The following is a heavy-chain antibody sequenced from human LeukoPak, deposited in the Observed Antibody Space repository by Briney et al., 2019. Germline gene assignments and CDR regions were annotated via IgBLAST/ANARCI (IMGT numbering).Heavy chain of an antibody. V-gene: IGHV3-21*01. CDR2: IDTSSRYI. Sequence: PGGSLRLSCAASGFTFSSYSMNWVRQAPGKGLEWVSSIDTSSRYIYYGDSVKGRFTISRDNAKNSLYLQMNSLRAEDTAVYYYAREIRITMVRDYYMDVWGKGTTVTISS. D-gene: IGHD3-10*01. CDR1: GFTFSSYS. CDR3: AREIRITMVRDYYMDV. J-gene: IGHJ6*03.